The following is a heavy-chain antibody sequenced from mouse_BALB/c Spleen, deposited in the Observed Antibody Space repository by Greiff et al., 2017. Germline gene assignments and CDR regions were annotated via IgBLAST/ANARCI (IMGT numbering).Heavy chain of an antibody. J-gene: IGHJ1*01. CDR2: ISSGGSYT. Sequence: EVMLVESGGDLVKPGGSLKLSCAASGFTFSSYGMSWVRQTPDKRLEWVATISSGGSYTYYPDSVKGRFTISRDNAKNTLYLQMSSLKSEDTAMYYCARLIYYYGSSYWYFDVWGAGTTVTVSS. CDR3: ARLIYYYGSSYWYFDV. V-gene: IGHV5-6*01. D-gene: IGHD1-1*01. CDR1: GFTFSSYG.